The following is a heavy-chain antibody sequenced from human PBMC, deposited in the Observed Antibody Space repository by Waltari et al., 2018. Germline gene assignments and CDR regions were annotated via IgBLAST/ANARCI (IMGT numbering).Heavy chain of an antibody. CDR3: ARGLGSGTTYYYYMDV. CDR1: GGSFSGYY. D-gene: IGHD3-10*01. Sequence: QVQLQQWGAGLLKPSETLSLTCAVYGGSFSGYYWSWIRQPPGKGLEWIGEINHSGSTNYNPSLKRRVTISVDTSKNQFSLKLSSVTAADTAVYYCARGLGSGTTYYYYMDVWGKGTTVTVSS. CDR2: INHSGST. J-gene: IGHJ6*03. V-gene: IGHV4-34*01.